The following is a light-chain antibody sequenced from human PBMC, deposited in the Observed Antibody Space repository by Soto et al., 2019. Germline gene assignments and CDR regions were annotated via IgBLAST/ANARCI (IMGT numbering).Light chain of an antibody. CDR2: GAS. J-gene: IGKJ4*01. V-gene: IGKV3-15*01. CDR3: QHYSTWPLT. Sequence: EIVMTQSPATLSVSPGEGATLSCRATQSVSSDLAWYQQKPGQAPRLLIYGASTRATGVPARFSGRGSGTAFTLTISSLQSEDFAVYYCQHYSTWPLTFGGGTKVEIK. CDR1: QSVSSD.